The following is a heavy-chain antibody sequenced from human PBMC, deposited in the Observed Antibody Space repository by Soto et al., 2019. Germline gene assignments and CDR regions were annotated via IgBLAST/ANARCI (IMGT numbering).Heavy chain of an antibody. V-gene: IGHV1-18*01. CDR2: ISAYNGNT. CDR3: ARDVTYYDFWSGYSFDY. CDR1: GYTFTSDG. J-gene: IGHJ4*02. D-gene: IGHD3-3*01. Sequence: ASGKVSCKASGYTFTSDGISWVRQAPGQGLEWMGWISAYNGNTNYAQKLQGRVTMTTDTSTSTAYMELRSLRSDDTAVYYCARDVTYYDFWSGYSFDYWGQGTLVTVSS.